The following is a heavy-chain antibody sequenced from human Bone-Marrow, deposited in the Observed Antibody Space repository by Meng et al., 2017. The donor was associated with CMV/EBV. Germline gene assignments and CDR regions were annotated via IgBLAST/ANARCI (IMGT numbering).Heavy chain of an antibody. D-gene: IGHD2-2*01. CDR3: ARGPDCSSTSCTDY. CDR1: GGSFSGYY. V-gene: IGHV4-34*01. J-gene: IGHJ4*02. CDR2: INHSGST. Sequence: SETLSLTCAVYGGSFSGYYWSWIRQPPGKGLEWIGEINHSGSTNYNPSLKSRVTISVDTSKNQFSLKLSSVTAADTAVYYCARGPDCSSTSCTDYWGQGTLVTVSS.